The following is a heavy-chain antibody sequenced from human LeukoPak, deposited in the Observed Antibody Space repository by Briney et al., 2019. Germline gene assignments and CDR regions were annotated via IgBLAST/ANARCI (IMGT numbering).Heavy chain of an antibody. J-gene: IGHJ4*02. CDR2: IWPGNSDT. D-gene: IGHD2-15*01. V-gene: IGHV5-51*01. CDR1: GYNFPNYW. Sequence: GESLKISCEGSGYNFPNYWIGWVRQMPGKGLEYMAIIWPGNSDTRYGPAFQGQVTISADKSITTAYLQWRSLKASDSAKYYCVRGKGYCSDGICNLFDYWGQGTLVIVSP. CDR3: VRGKGYCSDGICNLFDY.